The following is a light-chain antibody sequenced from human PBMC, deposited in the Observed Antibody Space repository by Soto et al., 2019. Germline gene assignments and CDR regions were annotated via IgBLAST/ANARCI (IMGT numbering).Light chain of an antibody. V-gene: IGKV3-15*01. J-gene: IGKJ1*01. CDR3: QQYNNWPWT. Sequence: RVMTQSPTTLSVSPGQRSTLSCRASQSVATNLAWYQQKPGQPPRLIIYGASTRATGIPARFSGSGSGTEFTLTISSLQSVDFAVYSCQQYNNWPWTFGQGTKVDIK. CDR1: QSVATN. CDR2: GAS.